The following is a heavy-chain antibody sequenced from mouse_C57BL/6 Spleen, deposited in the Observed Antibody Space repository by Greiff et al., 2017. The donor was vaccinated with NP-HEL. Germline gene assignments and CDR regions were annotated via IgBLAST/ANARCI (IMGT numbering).Heavy chain of an antibody. D-gene: IGHD1-1*01. Sequence: VQLQQPGAELVKPGASVKLSCKASGYTFTSYWMQWVKQRPGQGLEWIGEIDPSDSYTNYNQKFKGKATLTVDTSSSTAYMQLSSLTSEDSAVYYCARGDITTGAMDYWGQGTSVTVSS. CDR1: GYTFTSYW. V-gene: IGHV1-50*01. J-gene: IGHJ4*01. CDR2: IDPSDSYT. CDR3: ARGDITTGAMDY.